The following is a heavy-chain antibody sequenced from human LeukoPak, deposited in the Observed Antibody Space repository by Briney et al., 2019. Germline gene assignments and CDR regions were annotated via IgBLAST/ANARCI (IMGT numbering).Heavy chain of an antibody. D-gene: IGHD2-21*02. CDR3: AREVTPYY. J-gene: IGHJ4*02. CDR1: GFTFSSDA. Sequence: GGSLRLSCAASGFTFSSDAMSWVRQAPGKGLEWVSAISGGGTYYAGSVKGRFTISRDNSKNTLYLQMNSLRAEDTAVYYCAREVTPYYWGQGTLVTVSS. V-gene: IGHV3-23*01. CDR2: ISGGGT.